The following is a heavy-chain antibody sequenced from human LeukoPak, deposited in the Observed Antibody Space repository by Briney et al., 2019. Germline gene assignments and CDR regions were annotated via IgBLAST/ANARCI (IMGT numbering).Heavy chain of an antibody. CDR2: VSSSGGST. D-gene: IGHD5-12*01. J-gene: IGHJ4*02. CDR3: ALGDSGYEKFDY. V-gene: IGHV3-23*01. CDR1: GFTFSDYA. Sequence: GGSLRLACAGSGFTFSDYAMSWVRQAPGKGLEWVSAVSSSGGSTFYADSVKGRFTISRDNSKNTLYLQMNSLRVDDTAVYYCALGDSGYEKFDYWGQGTLVTVSS.